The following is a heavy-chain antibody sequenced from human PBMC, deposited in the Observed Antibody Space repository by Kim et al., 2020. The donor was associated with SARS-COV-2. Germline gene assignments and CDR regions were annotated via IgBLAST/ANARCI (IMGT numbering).Heavy chain of an antibody. CDR2: IYYSGST. J-gene: IGHJ6*02. CDR3: ARDSLVSRYDFWSGYQTSMGYYYYGREV. CDR1: GGSISSYY. Sequence: SETLSLTCTVSGGSISSYYWSWIRQPPGKGLEWIGYIYYSGSTNYNPSLKSRVTISVDTSKNQFSLKLSSVTAADTAVYYCARDSLVSRYDFWSGYQTSMGYYYYGREVWGQGTTVTVSS. D-gene: IGHD3-3*01. V-gene: IGHV4-59*13.